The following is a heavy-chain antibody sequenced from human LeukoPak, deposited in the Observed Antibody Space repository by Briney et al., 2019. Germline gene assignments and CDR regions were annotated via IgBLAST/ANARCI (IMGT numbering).Heavy chain of an antibody. V-gene: IGHV4-4*07. CDR2: IYTSGST. Sequence: SETLSLTCTVSGGSISSYYWSWIRQPAGKGLEWIGGIYTSGSTNYNPSLKSRVTMSVDTSKNQFSLKLSSVTAADTAVYYCARGRGDAPRYCRSTSCYTSWFDPWGQGTLVTVST. J-gene: IGHJ5*02. D-gene: IGHD2-2*02. CDR3: ARGRGDAPRYCRSTSCYTSWFDP. CDR1: GGSISSYY.